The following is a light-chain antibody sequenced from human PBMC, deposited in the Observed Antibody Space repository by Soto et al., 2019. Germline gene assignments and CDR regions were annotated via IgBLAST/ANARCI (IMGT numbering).Light chain of an antibody. CDR1: QSISSY. J-gene: IGKJ3*01. V-gene: IGKV1-39*01. Sequence: DIQMTQSPSSLSASVGDRVTITCRASQSISSYLNWYQQKPGKAPNFLIYAASILQSGVPSRFNGSGSGTEFTLTISSLQPEDFATYYCQQSYSTLAFGPGTKVDI. CDR2: AAS. CDR3: QQSYSTLA.